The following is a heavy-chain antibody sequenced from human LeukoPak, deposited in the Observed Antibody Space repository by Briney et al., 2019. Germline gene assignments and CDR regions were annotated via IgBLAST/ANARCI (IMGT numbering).Heavy chain of an antibody. Sequence: ASVKVSCKASGYTFTGYYMHWVRQAPGQGLEWMGWINPNSGGTNYAQKFQGRVTMTRDTSISTAYMELSRLRSDDTAVYYSARAPAYGDYGLGDAFDIWGQGTMVTVSS. CDR3: ARAPAYGDYGLGDAFDI. J-gene: IGHJ3*02. V-gene: IGHV1-2*02. CDR1: GYTFTGYY. D-gene: IGHD4-17*01. CDR2: INPNSGGT.